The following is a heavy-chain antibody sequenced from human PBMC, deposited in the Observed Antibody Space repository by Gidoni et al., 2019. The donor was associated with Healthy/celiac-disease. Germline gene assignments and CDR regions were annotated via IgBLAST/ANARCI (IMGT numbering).Heavy chain of an antibody. J-gene: IGHJ2*01. Sequence: EVQLVESGGGLVQLGGSLRRPCAASGFTFSSYDMHWVRQATGKGLEWVSAISTAGDTYYPGSVKGRFTIFRENAKNSLYLQMNSLRAGDTAVYYCARSTATTYWYFDLWGRGTLVTVSS. D-gene: IGHD1-1*01. CDR3: ARSTATTYWYFDL. CDR2: ISTAGDT. CDR1: GFTFSSYD. V-gene: IGHV3-13*01.